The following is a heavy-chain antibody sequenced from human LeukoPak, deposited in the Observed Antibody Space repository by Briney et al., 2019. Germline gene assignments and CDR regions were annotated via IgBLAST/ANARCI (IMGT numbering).Heavy chain of an antibody. Sequence: PSETLSLTCAASGGSFSGYYWTWIRQPPGKGLEWIGEINHSGRTNYNPSLKSRVIMSVDTSKNQFSLKLSSVTAADTAVYYCARPLGYCSDSRCPQSWFDPWGQGTLVTVSS. V-gene: IGHV4-34*01. J-gene: IGHJ5*02. CDR3: ARPLGYCSDSRCPQSWFDP. CDR2: INHSGRT. CDR1: GGSFSGYY. D-gene: IGHD2-15*01.